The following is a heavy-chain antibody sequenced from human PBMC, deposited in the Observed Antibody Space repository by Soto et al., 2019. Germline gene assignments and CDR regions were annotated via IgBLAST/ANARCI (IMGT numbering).Heavy chain of an antibody. V-gene: IGHV3-23*01. D-gene: IGHD5-18*01. CDR3: EKWDGYGDY. CDR2: ISGGGDST. J-gene: IGHJ4*02. CDR1: GFTFSSNS. Sequence: EVQLLESGGGLVQPGGSLRLSCAASGFTFSSNSITWVRQAPGKGLEWVSGISGGGDSTFYADSVKGRFTISRDNSKNTVFLQMNSMRADDTAVYYCEKWDGYGDYWGQGTLVTVSS.